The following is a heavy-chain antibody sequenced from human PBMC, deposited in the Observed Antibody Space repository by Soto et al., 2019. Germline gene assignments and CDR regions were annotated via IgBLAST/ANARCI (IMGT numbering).Heavy chain of an antibody. D-gene: IGHD5-12*01. J-gene: IGHJ4*02. Sequence: SETLSLTCTVSGGSISSYYWSWIRQPPGKGLEWIGYIYYSGSTNYNPSLKSRVTISVDTSKNQFSLKLSSVTAADTAVYYCARGTPLGRDGYNYFDYWGQGTLVTVSS. CDR1: GGSISSYY. CDR3: ARGTPLGRDGYNYFDY. V-gene: IGHV4-59*01. CDR2: IYYSGST.